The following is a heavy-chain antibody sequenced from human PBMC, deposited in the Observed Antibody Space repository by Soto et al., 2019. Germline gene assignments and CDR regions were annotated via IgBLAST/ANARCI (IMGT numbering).Heavy chain of an antibody. CDR1: GGSFSGYY. D-gene: IGHD5-12*01. Sequence: SETLSLTCAVYGGSFSGYYWSWIRQPPGKGLEWIGYINYSGSTNYNPSLKSRVTISVDTSKNQFSLKLSSVTAADTAVYYCARAVTMATIIFDYWGQETLVTVSS. CDR2: INYSGST. J-gene: IGHJ4*02. CDR3: ARAVTMATIIFDY. V-gene: IGHV4-34*01.